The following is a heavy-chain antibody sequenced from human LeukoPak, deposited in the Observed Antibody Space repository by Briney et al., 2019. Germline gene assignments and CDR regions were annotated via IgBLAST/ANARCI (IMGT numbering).Heavy chain of an antibody. J-gene: IGHJ3*02. CDR1: GFTFSSYS. D-gene: IGHD3-22*01. Sequence: PGGSLRLSCAASGFTFSSYSMNWVRQAPGKGLEWVSSISSSSSYIYYADSVKGRFTISRDSAKNSLYLQMNSLRAEDTAVYYCARDWDYYDSSGYYYVCAFDIWGQGTMVTVSS. V-gene: IGHV3-21*01. CDR3: ARDWDYYDSSGYYYVCAFDI. CDR2: ISSSSSYI.